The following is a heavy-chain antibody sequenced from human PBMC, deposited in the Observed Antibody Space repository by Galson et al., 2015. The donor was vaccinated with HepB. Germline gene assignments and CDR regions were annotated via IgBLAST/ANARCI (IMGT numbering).Heavy chain of an antibody. CDR2: ISGSGGST. J-gene: IGHJ4*02. CDR1: GFTFSSYA. CDR3: AKDIGSGWYSPFDY. Sequence: LRLSCAASGFTFSSYAMSWVRQAPGKGLEWVSAISGSGGSTYYADSVKGRFTISRDNSKNTLYLQMNSLRAEDTAVYYCAKDIGSGWYSPFDYWGQGTLVTVSS. V-gene: IGHV3-23*01. D-gene: IGHD6-19*01.